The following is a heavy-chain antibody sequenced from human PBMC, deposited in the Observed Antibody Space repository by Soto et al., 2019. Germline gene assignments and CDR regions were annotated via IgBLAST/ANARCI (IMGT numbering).Heavy chain of an antibody. CDR1: GDSVNSGRYY. Sequence: QVQLQQSGPGLVKPSQTLSLTCTVSGDSVNSGRYYWHWIRQHPGKGLEWIGYIFYSGTTYYNPSLWTRVTISLDTSKNQLSLNLTSVTAADTAVYFCARGWQRVTRIYDSWGQGTLVTVSS. CDR3: ARGWQRVTRIYDS. CDR2: IFYSGTT. V-gene: IGHV4-31*03. J-gene: IGHJ4*02. D-gene: IGHD4-17*01.